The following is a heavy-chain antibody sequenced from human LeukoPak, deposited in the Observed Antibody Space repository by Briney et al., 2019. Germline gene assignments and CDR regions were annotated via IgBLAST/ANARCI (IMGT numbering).Heavy chain of an antibody. CDR3: ARHETGSYFDY. V-gene: IGHV5-51*01. D-gene: IGHD1-1*01. J-gene: IGHJ4*02. CDR1: GYHFTSYW. CDR2: IYPGDSDT. Sequence: GESLEISFQGSGYHFTSYWIDWVRPVPGKGLECMGIIYPGDSDTRYSPSFQGQVTLSANKSISTTYLQCNSLEASATALYYCARHETGSYFDYWGQGTLVTVSS.